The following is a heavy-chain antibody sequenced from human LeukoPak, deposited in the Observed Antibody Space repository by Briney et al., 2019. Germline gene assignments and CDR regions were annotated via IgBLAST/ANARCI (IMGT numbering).Heavy chain of an antibody. J-gene: IGHJ4*02. CDR3: AANSGPRIDY. CDR2: INHSGST. CDR1: GGSFSNYY. V-gene: IGHV4-34*01. Sequence: SETLSLTCAVYGGSFSNYYWTWIRQPPGKGLEWIGEINHSGSTNYNPSLKSRVTISVDTSKNQFSLKLSSVTAADTAVYYCAANSGPRIDYWGQGTLVTVSS. D-gene: IGHD3-10*01.